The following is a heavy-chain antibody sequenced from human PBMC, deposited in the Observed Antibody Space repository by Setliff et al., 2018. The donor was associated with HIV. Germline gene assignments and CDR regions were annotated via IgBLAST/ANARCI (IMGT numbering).Heavy chain of an antibody. J-gene: IGHJ6*04. CDR3: ARVQGINITLARGASAGLDV. CDR1: GYTFTSYA. D-gene: IGHD3-10*01. V-gene: IGHV1-18*01. Sequence: ASVKVSCKASGYTFTSYAMNWVRQAPGQGLEWMGWISTYNDNTNYAQKFQGRVTMTADTSTSTAYMEMRTLRSDDTAVYYCARVQGINITLARGASAGLDVWGKGTTVTVSS. CDR2: ISTYNDNT.